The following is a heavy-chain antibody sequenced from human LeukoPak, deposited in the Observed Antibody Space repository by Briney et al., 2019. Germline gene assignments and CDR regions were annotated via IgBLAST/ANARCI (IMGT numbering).Heavy chain of an antibody. V-gene: IGHV1-46*01. CDR1: GYTFTTYY. CDR3: ARALSVFGGAISAFDY. CDR2: INPSGGST. D-gene: IGHD3-16*01. J-gene: IGHJ4*02. Sequence: ASVKVSCKASGYTFTTYYLHWVRQAPGQGLEWMGIINPSGGSTSYAQEFQGRVTMTRDTSTSTVYMELSSLRSEDTAVYYCARALSVFGGAISAFDYWGQGTLVTVSS.